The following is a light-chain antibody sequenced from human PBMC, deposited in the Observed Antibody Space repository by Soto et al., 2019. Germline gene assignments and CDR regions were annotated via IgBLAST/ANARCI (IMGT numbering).Light chain of an antibody. CDR2: TNN. Sequence: QSVLTQPPSASGTPGQRVTISCSGSSSNIGSNTVNWYQQLPGTAPKLLIYTNNQRPSWVPDRFSGSKSGTSASLAISGLQSGDEADYYCAAWDDSLNGLVFGGGTKLTVL. CDR3: AAWDDSLNGLV. J-gene: IGLJ2*01. CDR1: SSNIGSNT. V-gene: IGLV1-44*01.